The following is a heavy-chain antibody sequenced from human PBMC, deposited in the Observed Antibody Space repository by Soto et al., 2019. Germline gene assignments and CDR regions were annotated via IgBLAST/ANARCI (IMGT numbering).Heavy chain of an antibody. CDR3: ARDYYDSSGYYF. D-gene: IGHD3-22*01. CDR1: GYTFTGYY. V-gene: IGHV1-2*02. Sequence: GASVKVSCKASGYTFTGYYMHWVRQAPGQGLEWMGWINPNSGGTNYAQKFQGRVTMTRDTSISAAYMELSRLRSDDTAVYYCARDYYDSSGYYFWGQGTLVTVSS. J-gene: IGHJ4*02. CDR2: INPNSGGT.